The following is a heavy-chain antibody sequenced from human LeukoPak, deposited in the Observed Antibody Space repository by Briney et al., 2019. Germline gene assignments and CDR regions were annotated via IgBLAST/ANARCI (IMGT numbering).Heavy chain of an antibody. CDR3: ARGGDIFVVVTGP. CDR2: IYTSGST. J-gene: IGHJ4*02. D-gene: IGHD2-21*02. CDR1: GGSINSGSYY. V-gene: IGHV4-61*02. Sequence: PSETLSLTCTVSGGSINSGSYYWSWIRQPAGEQLEWIGRIYTSGSTNYNPSLKSRVTISVDTSKNQFSLKLSSVTAADTAVYYCARGGDIFVVVTGPWGQGTLVTVSS.